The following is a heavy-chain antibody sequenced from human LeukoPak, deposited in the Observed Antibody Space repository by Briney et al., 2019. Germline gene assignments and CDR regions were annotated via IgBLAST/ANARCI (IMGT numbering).Heavy chain of an antibody. Sequence: SETLSLTCTVSGGSISSSSYYWGWIRQPPGKGLEWIGTIYYTETTYYNPSLKSRVTISVDTSKNQLSLKLSSVTAADTAVYYCARWSVGITIFGVVTDSPEDAFDIWGQGTMVTVSS. CDR3: ARWSVGITIFGVVTDSPEDAFDI. J-gene: IGHJ3*02. CDR1: GGSISSSSYY. CDR2: IYYTETT. D-gene: IGHD3-3*01. V-gene: IGHV4-39*07.